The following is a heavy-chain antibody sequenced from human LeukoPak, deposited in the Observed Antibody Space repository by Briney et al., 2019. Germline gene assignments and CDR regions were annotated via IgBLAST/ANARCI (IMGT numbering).Heavy chain of an antibody. V-gene: IGHV1-69*04. CDR1: GGTFSSHA. CDR2: IIPIFGIA. D-gene: IGHD1-26*01. Sequence: SVKVSCKASGGTFSSHAISWVRQAPGQGLEWMGRIIPIFGIANYAQKFQGRVTITADKSTSTAYMELSSLRSEDTAVYYCARIVGATFPLDYWGQGTLVTVSS. CDR3: ARIVGATFPLDY. J-gene: IGHJ4*02.